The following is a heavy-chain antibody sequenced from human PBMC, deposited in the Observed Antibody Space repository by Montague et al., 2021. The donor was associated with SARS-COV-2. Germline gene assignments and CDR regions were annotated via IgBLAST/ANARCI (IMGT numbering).Heavy chain of an antibody. CDR2: INNSGST. J-gene: IGHJ6*03. CDR1: GGSFSGHY. D-gene: IGHD3-22*01. Sequence: SETLSLTCAVYGGSFSGHYWGWIRHPPGKGMEWIGEINNSGSTNYNPSLTSQVTISVATSKTQFSLKLHSETAADTDVYYCARGRIEVSMIVVVLTGASYYMDVWGKGTTVTVSS. CDR3: ARGRIEVSMIVVVLTGASYYMDV. V-gene: IGHV4-34*01.